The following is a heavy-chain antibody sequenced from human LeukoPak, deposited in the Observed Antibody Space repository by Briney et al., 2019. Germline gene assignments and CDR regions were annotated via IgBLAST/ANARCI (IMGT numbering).Heavy chain of an antibody. V-gene: IGHV1-2*02. J-gene: IGHJ3*02. CDR2: INPKSGAT. CDR1: GYLLIDYY. CDR3: ATHLSVADAFDI. Sequence: ASVKVSCKASGYLLIDYYMHWVRQAPGNGLEWMGWINPKSGATNYAEKFQGRVTVTRDTSISTAYMELSSLTSDDTAVYYCATHLSVADAFDIWGQGTMVTVSS. D-gene: IGHD6-19*01.